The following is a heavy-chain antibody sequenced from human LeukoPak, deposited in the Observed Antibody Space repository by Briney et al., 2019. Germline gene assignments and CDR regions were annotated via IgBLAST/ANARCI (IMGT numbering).Heavy chain of an antibody. D-gene: IGHD4-17*01. V-gene: IGHV3-23*01. CDR2: ISGSGGST. J-gene: IGHJ4*02. CDR1: GFTFSSYA. CDR3: AKNYGDYGLFDY. Sequence: GGSLRLSCAASGFTFSSYAMSWVRQAPGKGLEWVSAISGSGGSTYYADSVKGRFTISRDSSKNTLYLQMNSLRAEDTAVYYCAKNYGDYGLFDYWGQGTLVTVSS.